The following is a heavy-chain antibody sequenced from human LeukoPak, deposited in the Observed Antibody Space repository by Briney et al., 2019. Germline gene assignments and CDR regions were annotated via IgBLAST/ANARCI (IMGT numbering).Heavy chain of an antibody. J-gene: IGHJ5*02. CDR1: GYTFTSYD. Sequence: ASVKVSCKASGYTFTSYDINWVRQATGQGLEWMGWMNPNSSNTGYAQKIKGRVIITRNTSISTAYMELSSLRSEDTAVYYCARGEVGGYNWFDPWGQGTLVTVSS. CDR2: MNPNSSNT. D-gene: IGHD2-2*01. CDR3: ARGEVGGYNWFDP. V-gene: IGHV1-8*03.